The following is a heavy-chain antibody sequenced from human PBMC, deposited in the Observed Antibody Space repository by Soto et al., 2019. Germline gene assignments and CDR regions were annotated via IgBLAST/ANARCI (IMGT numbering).Heavy chain of an antibody. Sequence: GGSLRLSCAASGFTFSDYYMSWIRQAPGKGLEWVSYISSSSSYTNYADSVKGRFTISRDNAKNSLYLQMNSLRAEDTAVYYCAREFRYSSSSCAFDIWGQGTMVTVSS. J-gene: IGHJ3*02. CDR2: ISSSSSYT. D-gene: IGHD6-6*01. CDR1: GFTFSDYY. V-gene: IGHV3-11*06. CDR3: AREFRYSSSSCAFDI.